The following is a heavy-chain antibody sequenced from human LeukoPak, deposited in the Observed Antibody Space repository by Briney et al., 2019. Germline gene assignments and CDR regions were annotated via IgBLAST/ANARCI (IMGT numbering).Heavy chain of an antibody. D-gene: IGHD5-18*01. CDR3: ARGLQLRYPGDAFDI. V-gene: IGHV3-21*01. Sequence: GGSLRLPCAASGFTFSRYSTNWVRQAPGKGLEWVSSISSSSNYIYYADSVKERFTISRENAKHSLYLHMNSLRAEDTAVYYCARGLQLRYPGDAFDIWGQGTMVTVSS. CDR2: ISSSSNYI. J-gene: IGHJ3*02. CDR1: GFTFSRYS.